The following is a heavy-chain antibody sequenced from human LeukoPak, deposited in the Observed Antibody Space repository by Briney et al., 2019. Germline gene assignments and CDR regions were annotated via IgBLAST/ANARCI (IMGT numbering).Heavy chain of an antibody. D-gene: IGHD3-10*01. Sequence: ASVKVSCKASGQSLTGYFIHWVRQAPGQGLEWVGRIDPNTGDTIYAQNFQGRVTVTSATSISTAYMELSRLTSDDTAVYFYARLGLHASGNYYFFDYWGHGTLVTVSS. CDR3: ARLGLHASGNYYFFDY. CDR2: IDPNTGDT. V-gene: IGHV1-2*06. J-gene: IGHJ4*01. CDR1: GQSLTGYF.